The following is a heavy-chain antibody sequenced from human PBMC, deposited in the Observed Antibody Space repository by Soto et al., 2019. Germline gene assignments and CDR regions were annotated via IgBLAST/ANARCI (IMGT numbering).Heavy chain of an antibody. D-gene: IGHD3-10*01. CDR3: ASTPGVLLWFGEGFEY. Sequence: PGGSLRLSCAASGFTFSSYGMHWVRQAPGKGLEWVAVISYDGSNKYYADSVKGRFTISRDNSKNTLYLQMNSLRAEDTAVYYCASTPGVLLWFGEGFEYWGQGTLVTVSS. V-gene: IGHV3-30*03. CDR2: ISYDGSNK. J-gene: IGHJ4*02. CDR1: GFTFSSYG.